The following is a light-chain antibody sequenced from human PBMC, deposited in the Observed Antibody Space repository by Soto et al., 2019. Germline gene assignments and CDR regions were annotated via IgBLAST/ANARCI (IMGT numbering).Light chain of an antibody. CDR2: GAS. Sequence: EIVLTQSPGTLSLSPGESATLSCRASQSVTSTYLAWYQQKPGQAPRLLIYGASSRATGVPDMISGSGSGTDFTLTISSLEPEDFGVYFCQQYGGSPQFTFGPGTRVEI. CDR3: QQYGGSPQFT. J-gene: IGKJ3*01. CDR1: QSVTSTY. V-gene: IGKV3-20*01.